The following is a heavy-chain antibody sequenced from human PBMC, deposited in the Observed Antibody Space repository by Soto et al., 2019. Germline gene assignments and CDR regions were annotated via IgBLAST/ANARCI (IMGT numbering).Heavy chain of an antibody. D-gene: IGHD5-12*01. CDR3: ARAGPYDPFDY. Sequence: GGSLRLSCAASGFTFSSYDMHWVRQATGKGLEWVSAIGTAGDTYYPGSVKGRFTISRENAKNSLYPQMNSLRAGDTAVYYCARAGPYDPFDYWGQGTLVTVPQ. V-gene: IGHV3-13*01. J-gene: IGHJ4*02. CDR2: IGTAGDT. CDR1: GFTFSSYD.